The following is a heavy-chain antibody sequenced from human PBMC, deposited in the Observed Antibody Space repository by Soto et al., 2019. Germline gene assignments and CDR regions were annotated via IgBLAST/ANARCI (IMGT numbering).Heavy chain of an antibody. V-gene: IGHV4-34*01. D-gene: IGHD3-22*01. CDR3: AREVALCYYYECGDYSDLFDI. J-gene: IGHJ3*02. CDR2: INHSGST. Sequence: SETLSLTCAVYGGSFSGYYWTWIRQPPGTGLEWIGEINHSGSTNYNPSLKSRVTISVDTSKNQFSLKLSSVTAADTAVYYCAREVALCYYYECGDYSDLFDIRRRRTMDTVSS. CDR1: GGSFSGYY.